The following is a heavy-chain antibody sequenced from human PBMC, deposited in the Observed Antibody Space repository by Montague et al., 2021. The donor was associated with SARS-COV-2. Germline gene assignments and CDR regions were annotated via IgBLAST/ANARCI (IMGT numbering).Heavy chain of an antibody. V-gene: IGHV4-59*12. CDR3: ARWGEYYDSPYYYYAMGV. D-gene: IGHD3-3*01. J-gene: IGHJ6*02. Sequence: SETLSLTCTVSGGSISPYYWSWIRQSPGKGLECIGYTSYSGSTDYNPSLKSRVTISIDTPKNQFSLKLSSVTAADTAVYYCARWGEYYDSPYYYYAMGVWGQGTTVTVSS. CDR2: TSYSGST. CDR1: GGSISPYY.